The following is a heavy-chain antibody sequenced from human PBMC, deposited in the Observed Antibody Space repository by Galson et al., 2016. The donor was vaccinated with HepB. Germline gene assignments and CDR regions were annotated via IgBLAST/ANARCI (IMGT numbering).Heavy chain of an antibody. V-gene: IGHV3-30-3*01. CDR1: GFTFSYYS. Sequence: SLRLSCAASGFTFSYYSMHWVRQAPGRGLEWVAVISYDVNNEYYADSVKGRFTISRDTSKNTLYLQMNSLRAEDTAVYYCARDKPRPRVVGNYFDYWGQGTLVTVAS. D-gene: IGHD2-2*01. CDR3: ARDKPRPRVVGNYFDY. CDR2: ISYDVNNE. J-gene: IGHJ4*02.